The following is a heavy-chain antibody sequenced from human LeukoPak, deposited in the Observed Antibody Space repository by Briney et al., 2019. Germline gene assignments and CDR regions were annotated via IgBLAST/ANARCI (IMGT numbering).Heavy chain of an antibody. J-gene: IGHJ4*01. D-gene: IGHD3-3*01. Sequence: SETLSLTCTVSGGSISSYYWSWIRQPPGKGFEWIAEVHHTGRTIYSPSFARRVTISPDTSTNQVSLKLTSVTAADTAVYYCARGSDYSWGGWGQGTLVTVSS. CDR2: VHHTGRT. V-gene: IGHV4-59*12. CDR3: ARGSDYSWGG. CDR1: GGSISSYY.